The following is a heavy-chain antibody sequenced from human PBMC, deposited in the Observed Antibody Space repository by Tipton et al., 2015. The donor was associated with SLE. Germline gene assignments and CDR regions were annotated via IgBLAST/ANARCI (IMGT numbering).Heavy chain of an antibody. Sequence: TLSLTCTVSGGSISSGGYYSSWIRQHPGQGLEWIGYIYYSGNTYYNPSLKSRVTISVDTSKNQFSLKLSSVTAADTAVYYCARDFPYGSGSWNAFDIWGQGTMVTVSS. CDR3: ARDFPYGSGSWNAFDI. V-gene: IGHV4-31*03. J-gene: IGHJ3*02. D-gene: IGHD3-10*01. CDR2: IYYSGNT. CDR1: GGSISSGGYY.